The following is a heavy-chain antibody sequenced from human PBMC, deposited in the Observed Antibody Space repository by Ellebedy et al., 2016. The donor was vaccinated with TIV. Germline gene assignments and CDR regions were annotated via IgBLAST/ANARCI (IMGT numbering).Heavy chain of an antibody. CDR2: IGITGDT. CDR3: ARDFARGNGAFDI. CDR1: GFTFSNHG. V-gene: IGHV3-13*01. D-gene: IGHD4-23*01. Sequence: GESLKISCAASGFTFSNHGMHWVRQVTGKGLEWVSSIGITGDTYYAGSVKGRFIVSRENAKNSLYLQMNSLRAGDTAVYYCARDFARGNGAFDIWGQGTMVTVSP. J-gene: IGHJ3*02.